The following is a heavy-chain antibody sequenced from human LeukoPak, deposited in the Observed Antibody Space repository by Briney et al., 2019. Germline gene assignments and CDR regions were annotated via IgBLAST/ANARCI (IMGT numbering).Heavy chain of an antibody. D-gene: IGHD3-22*01. Sequence: TGGSLRLSCAASGFTFSDYYMSWIRQAPGKGLEWVSYISSSGSTIYYADSVKGRFTISRDNAKNSLYLQMNSLRAEDTAVYYCVREHLDSSGYYYSLFFDYWGQGTLVTVSS. V-gene: IGHV3-11*01. CDR3: VREHLDSSGYYYSLFFDY. J-gene: IGHJ4*02. CDR1: GFTFSDYY. CDR2: ISSSGSTI.